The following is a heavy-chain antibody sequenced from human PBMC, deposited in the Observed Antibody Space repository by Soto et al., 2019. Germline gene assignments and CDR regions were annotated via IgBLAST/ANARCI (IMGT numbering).Heavy chain of an antibody. Sequence: PSETLSLTWTVSGVSISNYYWSWIRQPPGKGLEWIGYIYYSGSTNYNPSLKSLVTISVDTAKNQFSLKLSSVTAADTAVYYCARTAMVRTWFDPWGQGTLVTVSS. D-gene: IGHD5-18*01. CDR1: GVSISNYY. V-gene: IGHV4-59*01. CDR2: IYYSGST. CDR3: ARTAMVRTWFDP. J-gene: IGHJ5*02.